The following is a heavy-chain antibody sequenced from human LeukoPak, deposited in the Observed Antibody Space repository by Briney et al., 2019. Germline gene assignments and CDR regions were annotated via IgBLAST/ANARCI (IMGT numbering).Heavy chain of an antibody. CDR2: IYNNGGT. V-gene: IGHV4-59*01. J-gene: IGHJ5*02. Sequence: SETLSLTCTVSGGSISSYYWSWIRQPPGKGLEWIGYIYNNGGTNYNPSLKSRVTLSVDTSKNQVSLKVSSVTAADTAVYYCARDRYGPNYYGSGSDTGNWFDPWGQGTLVTVSS. CDR1: GGSISSYY. CDR3: ARDRYGPNYYGSGSDTGNWFDP. D-gene: IGHD3-10*01.